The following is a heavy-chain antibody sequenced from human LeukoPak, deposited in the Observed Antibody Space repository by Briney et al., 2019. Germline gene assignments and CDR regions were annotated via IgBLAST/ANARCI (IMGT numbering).Heavy chain of an antibody. CDR3: AKSQPRLYCSGGSCYPGFDY. V-gene: IGHV1-69*13. CDR1: GYTFTNYG. CDR2: IIPIFGTA. Sequence: GASVKVSCKASGYTFTNYGISWVRQAPGQGLEWMGGIIPIFGTANYAQKFQGRVTITADESTSTAYMELSSLRSEDTAVYYCAKSQPRLYCSGGSCYPGFDYWGQGTLVTVSS. D-gene: IGHD2-15*01. J-gene: IGHJ4*02.